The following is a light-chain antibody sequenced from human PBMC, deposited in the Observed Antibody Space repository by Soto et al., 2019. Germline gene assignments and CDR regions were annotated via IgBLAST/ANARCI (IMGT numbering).Light chain of an antibody. Sequence: DIQMTQSPSTLSASVGDRVTITCRASQGISKWLAWYQQKPGKAPKLLIYGASSLENGVPSRFSGSGSGTEFTLTISSLQADDFATYFCQQYNSYDMWSFGQGTKVDLK. CDR2: GAS. CDR3: QQYNSYDMWS. J-gene: IGKJ1*01. V-gene: IGKV1-5*01. CDR1: QGISKW.